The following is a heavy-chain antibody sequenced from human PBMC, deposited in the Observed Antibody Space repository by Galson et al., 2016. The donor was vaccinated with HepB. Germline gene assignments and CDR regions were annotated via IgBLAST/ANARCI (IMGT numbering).Heavy chain of an antibody. D-gene: IGHD2/OR15-2a*01. CDR2: IFYSGIT. J-gene: IGHJ5*02. V-gene: IGHV4-39*07. CDR1: SGSISSSTYY. CDR3: ARSAYFKEWLDP. Sequence: ETLSLTCAVSSGSISSSTYYWGWIRQPPGKGLEWIGSIFYSGITYYNPSLTSRVTISLDTSKNQVSLRLSSVTPEDTAIYYCARSAYFKEWLDPWGQGTPVTVSS.